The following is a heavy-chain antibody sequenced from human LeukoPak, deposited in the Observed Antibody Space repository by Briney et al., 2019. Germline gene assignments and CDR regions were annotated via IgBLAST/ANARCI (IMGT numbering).Heavy chain of an antibody. Sequence: GGSLRLSCAASGFIFSSYWMSWVRQAPGKGLEWVANIKEDGSEKKYVDSVKGRFTISRDNAKNSVYLQMNSLRAEGTAVYYCAREHDYGDYVDYWGQGTLVTVSS. D-gene: IGHD4-17*01. CDR3: AREHDYGDYVDY. V-gene: IGHV3-7*01. J-gene: IGHJ4*02. CDR1: GFIFSSYW. CDR2: IKEDGSEK.